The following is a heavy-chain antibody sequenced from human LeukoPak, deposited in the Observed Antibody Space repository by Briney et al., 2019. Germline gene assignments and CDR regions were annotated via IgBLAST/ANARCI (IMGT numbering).Heavy chain of an antibody. Sequence: GGSLRLSCAASGFTFSSYAMHWVRLAPGKGLEWVAVISYDGSNKYYADSVKGRFTISRDNSKNTLYLQMNSLRAEDTAVYYCARVGVLRFLEWLGHWINAPFDYWGQGTLVTVSS. V-gene: IGHV3-30-3*01. J-gene: IGHJ4*02. CDR1: GFTFSSYA. CDR3: ARVGVLRFLEWLGHWINAPFDY. CDR2: ISYDGSNK. D-gene: IGHD3-3*01.